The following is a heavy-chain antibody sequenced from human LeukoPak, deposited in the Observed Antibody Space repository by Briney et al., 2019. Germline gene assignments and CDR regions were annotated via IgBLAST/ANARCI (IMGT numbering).Heavy chain of an antibody. CDR2: ISGSGDKT. D-gene: IGHD4-17*01. J-gene: IGHJ6*02. CDR1: GFTFSHYA. Sequence: GGSLRLSCGASGFTFSHYAMTWVRQAPGKGLEWVSSISGSGDKTYYADSVRGRFTISRDNSKNTLYLQMNSLRTEDTAVYYCAKDNQAYGDSTYYYGMDVWGQGTTVTVSS. V-gene: IGHV3-23*01. CDR3: AKDNQAYGDSTYYYGMDV.